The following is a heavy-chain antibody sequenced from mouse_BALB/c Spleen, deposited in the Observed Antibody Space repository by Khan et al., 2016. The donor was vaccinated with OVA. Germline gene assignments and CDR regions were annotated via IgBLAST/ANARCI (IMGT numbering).Heavy chain of an antibody. Sequence: EVQLQESGPSLVKPSQTLSLTCSVTGDSITSGYWNWIRKFPGNKLEYMGYIIYTGYTYYNPSFQSRISITRHTSTNKYYLQLNSVTDEDTATYYCARSTYRYAFVYWGQGTLVTVSA. CDR2: IIYTGYT. V-gene: IGHV3-8*02. CDR1: GDSITSGY. J-gene: IGHJ3*01. CDR3: ARSTYRYAFVY. D-gene: IGHD2-12*01.